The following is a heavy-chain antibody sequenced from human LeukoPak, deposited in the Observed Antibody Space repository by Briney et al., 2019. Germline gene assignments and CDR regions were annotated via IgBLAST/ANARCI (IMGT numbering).Heavy chain of an antibody. Sequence: GGSLRLSCVASGFTFSNYWMHWVRQPPGKGLVWVSRIYVDGRTTNYADSVKGRFTISRDNAKNTLYLQMNSLRAEDTAVYYCARDGEYYYGSGSYFDYWGQGTLVTVSS. V-gene: IGHV3-74*01. CDR3: ARDGEYYYGSGSYFDY. J-gene: IGHJ4*02. CDR1: GFTFSNYW. CDR2: IYVDGRTT. D-gene: IGHD3-10*01.